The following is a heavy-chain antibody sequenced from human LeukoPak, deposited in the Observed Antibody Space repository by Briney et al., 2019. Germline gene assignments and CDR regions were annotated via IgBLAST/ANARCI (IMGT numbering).Heavy chain of an antibody. Sequence: ASVKVSCKASGYTFTGYYMHWVRQAPGQGLEWMGWINPNSGGTNFAQKFQGRVTLTRDTSINTAYMELSSLRSDDTAVYYCAPRRVAADKGFDYWGQGTLVTVSS. J-gene: IGHJ4*02. CDR3: APRRVAADKGFDY. CDR1: GYTFTGYY. CDR2: INPNSGGT. V-gene: IGHV1-2*02. D-gene: IGHD6-19*01.